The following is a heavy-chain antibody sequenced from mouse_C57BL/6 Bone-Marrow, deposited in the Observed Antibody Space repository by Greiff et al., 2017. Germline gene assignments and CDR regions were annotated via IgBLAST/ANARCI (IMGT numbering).Heavy chain of an antibody. CDR2: ISSGGSYT. J-gene: IGHJ2*01. Sequence: EVMLVESGGDLVKPGGSLKLSCAASGFTFSSYGMSWVRPTPDKRLEWVATISSGGSYTYYPDSVKGRFTISRDNAKNTLYLQMSSLKSEDTAMYYCARYYYDYFDYWGQGTTLTVSS. D-gene: IGHD1-1*01. V-gene: IGHV5-6*02. CDR3: ARYYYDYFDY. CDR1: GFTFSSYG.